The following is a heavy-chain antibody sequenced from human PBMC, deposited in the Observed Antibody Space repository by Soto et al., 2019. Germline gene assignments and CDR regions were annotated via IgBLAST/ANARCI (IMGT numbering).Heavy chain of an antibody. CDR3: WRVGRAYLPWGDF. Sequence: QVQLVQSGAEVMKPGASVKVSCQASGYTFRDYGFNWVRQAPGQGLEWLGWISAYNGNANYAQKFQDRVTMTTDTFTSTGLLGPRGLRSGDPALYFRWRVGRAYLPWGDFWGQGTPGNVSS. D-gene: IGHD3-16*01. CDR2: ISAYNGNA. CDR1: GYTFRDYG. J-gene: IGHJ4*02. V-gene: IGHV1-18*01.